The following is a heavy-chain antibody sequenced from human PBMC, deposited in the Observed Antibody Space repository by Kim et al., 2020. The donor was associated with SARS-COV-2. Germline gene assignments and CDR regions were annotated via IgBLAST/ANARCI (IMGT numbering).Heavy chain of an antibody. CDR1: GYSISSSSY. CDR2: VYHSGKT. J-gene: IGHJ5*01. CDR3: ASQIITLPSGPAGRLDS. Sequence: SETLSLTCAVSGYSISSSSYWGWIRQSPRRGLEWIGCVYHSGKTYYNPSLESRVTISVDTSKNQFSLRLTSVTAADTAVYYCASQIITLPSGPAGRLDS. V-gene: IGHV4-38-2*01. D-gene: IGHD3-22*01.